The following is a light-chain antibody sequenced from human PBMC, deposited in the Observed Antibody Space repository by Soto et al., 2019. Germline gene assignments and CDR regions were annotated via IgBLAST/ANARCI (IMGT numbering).Light chain of an antibody. CDR2: KAS. V-gene: IGKV1-5*03. CDR3: QQYNSYSMST. J-gene: IGKJ5*01. CDR1: QSISTW. Sequence: DIQMTQYPSSLSASVGDRVTITCRASQSISTWLAWYQQEPGKAPKLLIHKASSLQSGVPSRFSGSGSGTDFTLTISSLHPDDFATYYCQQYNSYSMSTFGQGTRREIK.